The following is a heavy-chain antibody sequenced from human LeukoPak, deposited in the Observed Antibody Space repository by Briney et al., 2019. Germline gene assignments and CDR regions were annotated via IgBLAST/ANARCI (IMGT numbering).Heavy chain of an antibody. Sequence: TSVKVSCRASGFTFTSSAVQWVRQARGQRLEWIGWIVVGSGNTNYAQKFQERVTITRDMSTSTVYMELSSLRSEDTAVYYCAAEGRPTVVTFRKGAVDLWGQGTMVTVSS. V-gene: IGHV1-58*01. CDR2: IVVGSGNT. CDR3: AAEGRPTVVTFRKGAVDL. J-gene: IGHJ3*01. D-gene: IGHD4-23*01. CDR1: GFTFTSSA.